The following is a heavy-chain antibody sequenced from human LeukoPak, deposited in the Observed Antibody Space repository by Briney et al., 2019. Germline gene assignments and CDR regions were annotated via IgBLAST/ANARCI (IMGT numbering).Heavy chain of an antibody. Sequence: PGGSLRLSCAASGFTFSDYAMSWVRQAPGKGLEWVSDISASGGSTYYADSVKGRFTISRDNSKNTLYLQMNSLGAEDTAVYYCAKKETTVTTFFERWGQGLLVTVSS. J-gene: IGHJ4*02. CDR1: GFTFSDYA. V-gene: IGHV3-23*01. D-gene: IGHD4-17*01. CDR2: ISASGGST. CDR3: AKKETTVTTFFER.